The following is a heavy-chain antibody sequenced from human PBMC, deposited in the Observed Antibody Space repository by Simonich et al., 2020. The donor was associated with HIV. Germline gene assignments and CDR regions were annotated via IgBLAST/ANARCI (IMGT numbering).Heavy chain of an antibody. D-gene: IGHD2-2*01. J-gene: IGHJ4*02. CDR3: ARGFYQRLYYFDY. CDR2: INHSGST. V-gene: IGHV4-34*01. Sequence: QVQLQQWGAGLLKPSETLSLTCAVYGGSFSGYYWSWFRQPPGKGLGWIGEINHSGSTNYNPSLKSRVTISVDTSKNQFSLKLSSVTAADTAVYYCARGFYQRLYYFDYWGQGTLVTVSS. CDR1: GGSFSGYY.